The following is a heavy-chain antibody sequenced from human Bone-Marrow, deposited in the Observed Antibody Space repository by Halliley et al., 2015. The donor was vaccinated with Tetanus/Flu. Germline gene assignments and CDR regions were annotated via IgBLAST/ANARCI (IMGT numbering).Heavy chain of an antibody. V-gene: IGHV3-43*02. CDR3: AKDFSFGPNSEGYFES. Sequence: ISGDGLTTYYADSVTGRFPISRDNRKNSLHLQMNSLRVEDTALYYCAKDFSFGPNSEGYFESWGQGTLVTVSS. D-gene: IGHD7-27*01. J-gene: IGHJ4*02. CDR2: ISGDGLTT.